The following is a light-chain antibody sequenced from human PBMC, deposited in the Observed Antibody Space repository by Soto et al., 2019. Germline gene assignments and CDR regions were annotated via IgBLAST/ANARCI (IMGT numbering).Light chain of an antibody. J-gene: IGLJ2*01. CDR3: SSYSTSSALV. Sequence: QSALTQPGSVSGSPGQSITISCAGTSADIGAFNYVSWYQHHPGKAPKLLIYDVSDRPSGVSTRFSASKSANTASLTISGLQADDEADYYCSSYSTSSALVFGGGTKLTVL. CDR2: DVS. V-gene: IGLV2-14*03. CDR1: SADIGAFNY.